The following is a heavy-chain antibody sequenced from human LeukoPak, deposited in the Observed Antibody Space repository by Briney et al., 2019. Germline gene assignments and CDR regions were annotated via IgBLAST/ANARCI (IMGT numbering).Heavy chain of an antibody. CDR3: ANVYSNYWDWEY. V-gene: IGHV1-2*02. CDR1: GYTFTGYY. Sequence: ASVKVSCTASGYTFTGYYLHWVRQAPGQGLEWMGWINPNSGGTNYAQKFQGRVTMTRDTSISTAYMELYSLTSDDTAVYYCANVYSNYWDWEYWGQGTLVTVSS. CDR2: INPNSGGT. D-gene: IGHD5-24*01. J-gene: IGHJ4*02.